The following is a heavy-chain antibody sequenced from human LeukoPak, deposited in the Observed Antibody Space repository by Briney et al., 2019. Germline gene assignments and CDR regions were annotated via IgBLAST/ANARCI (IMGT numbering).Heavy chain of an antibody. D-gene: IGHD6-13*01. CDR2: INTNSGNP. Sequence: ASVKVSCKASGYTFTSYGMNWVRQAPGQGLEWMGWINTNSGNPTYAQGFTGRFVFSLDTSVSTAYLQIGSLEAEDTAVYYCARYGTYSSSWFSPDYYYYGMDVWGQGTTVTVSS. V-gene: IGHV7-4-1*01. J-gene: IGHJ6*02. CDR3: ARYGTYSSSWFSPDYYYYGMDV. CDR1: GYTFTSYG.